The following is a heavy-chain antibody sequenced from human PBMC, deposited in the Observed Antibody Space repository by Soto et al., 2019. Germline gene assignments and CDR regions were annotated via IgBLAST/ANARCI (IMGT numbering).Heavy chain of an antibody. D-gene: IGHD3-3*01. CDR1: GFTFSSYA. CDR3: AKTRGALKSGFDI. J-gene: IGHJ3*02. CDR2: ISWNSVTI. Sequence: PGGSLRLSCAASGFTFSSYAMSWVRQAPGKGLEWVSSISWNSVTIGYADSVKGRFTVSRDNAKNSLYLQMNSLRAEDTALYYCAKTRGALKSGFDIWGQGTMVTVSS. V-gene: IGHV3-9*01.